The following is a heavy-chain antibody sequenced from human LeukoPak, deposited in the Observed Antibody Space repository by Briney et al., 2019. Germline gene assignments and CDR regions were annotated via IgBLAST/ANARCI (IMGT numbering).Heavy chain of an antibody. D-gene: IGHD2-21*02. CDR3: ARETAGDYFDY. Sequence: SETLSLTCAVYGGSFSGYYWSWIRQPPGKGLDWIGEINHSGSTNYNPSLKSRVTISVDTSKNQFSLKLSSVTAADTAVYYCARETAGDYFDYWGQGTLVTVSP. J-gene: IGHJ4*02. CDR1: GGSFSGYY. CDR2: INHSGST. V-gene: IGHV4-34*01.